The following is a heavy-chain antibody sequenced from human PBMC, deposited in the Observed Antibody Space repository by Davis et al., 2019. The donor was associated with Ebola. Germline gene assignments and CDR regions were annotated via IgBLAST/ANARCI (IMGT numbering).Heavy chain of an antibody. Sequence: SETLSLTCTVSGGSISSSSYYWGWIRQPPGKGLEWIGSIYYSGSTYYNPSLKSRVTISVDTSKTQFSLKLSSVTAADTAVYYCATQRWLQLDFDYWGQGTLVTVSS. D-gene: IGHD5-24*01. V-gene: IGHV4-39*01. CDR1: GGSISSSSYY. J-gene: IGHJ4*02. CDR2: IYYSGST. CDR3: ATQRWLQLDFDY.